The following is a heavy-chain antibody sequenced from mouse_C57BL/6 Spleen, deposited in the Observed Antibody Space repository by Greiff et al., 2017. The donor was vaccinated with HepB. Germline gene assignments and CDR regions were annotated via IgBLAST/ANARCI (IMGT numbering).Heavy chain of an antibody. CDR2: IRNKANGYTT. J-gene: IGHJ3*01. CDR3: ARSFYYGYDVGFAY. D-gene: IGHD2-2*01. Sequence: EVKVEESGGGLVQPGGSLSLSCAASGFTFTDYYMSWVRQPPGKALEWLGFIRNKANGYTTEYSASVKGRFTISRDNSQSILYLQMNALRAEDSATYYCARSFYYGYDVGFAYWGQGTLVTVSA. CDR1: GFTFTDYY. V-gene: IGHV7-3*01.